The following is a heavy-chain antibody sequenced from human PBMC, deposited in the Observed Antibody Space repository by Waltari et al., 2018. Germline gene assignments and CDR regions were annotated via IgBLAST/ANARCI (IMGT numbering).Heavy chain of an antibody. D-gene: IGHD4-17*01. CDR2: IYYSGST. J-gene: IGHJ4*02. CDR3: ARQGGDYGDYPFDY. CDR1: GGSISSSS. V-gene: IGHV4-59*08. Sequence: QLQLQESGPGLVKPSETLSLTCPVSGGSISSSSWRWIRQPPGKGLEWIGYIYYSGSTNYNPSLKSRVTISVDTSKNQFSLKLSSVTAADTAVYYCARQGGDYGDYPFDYWGQGTLVTVSS.